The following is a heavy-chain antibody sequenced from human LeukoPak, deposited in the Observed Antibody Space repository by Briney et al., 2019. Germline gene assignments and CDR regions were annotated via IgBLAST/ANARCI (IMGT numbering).Heavy chain of an antibody. CDR1: GGTFISYA. CDR3: TRDQDFRSGRYRRDFDY. CDR2: IIPIFGTA. J-gene: IGHJ4*02. Sequence: GASVKVSCKASGGTFISYAISWVRQAPGQGLEWMGGIIPIFGTANYAQKFQGRVTITADESTSTAYMELSSLRSEDTAVYYCTRDQDFRSGRYRRDFDYWGQGTLVTVSS. V-gene: IGHV1-69*13. D-gene: IGHD3-3*01.